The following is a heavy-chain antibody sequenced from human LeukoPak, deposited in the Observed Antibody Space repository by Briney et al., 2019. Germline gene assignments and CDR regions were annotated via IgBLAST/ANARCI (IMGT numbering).Heavy chain of an antibody. D-gene: IGHD3-3*01. V-gene: IGHV1-8*03. CDR1: GYTFTSYD. J-gene: IGHJ3*02. Sequence: VASVKVSCKASGYTFTSYDINWVRQATGQGLEWMGWMNPNSGNTGYAQKFQGRVTITRNTSISTAYMELSSLRSEDTAVYYCARVYDFWMDAFDIWGQGTMVTVSS. CDR3: ARVYDFWMDAFDI. CDR2: MNPNSGNT.